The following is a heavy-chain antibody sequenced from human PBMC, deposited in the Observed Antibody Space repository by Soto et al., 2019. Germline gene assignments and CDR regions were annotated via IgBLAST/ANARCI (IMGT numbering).Heavy chain of an antibody. CDR1: GLTYSSYG. Sequence: GGSLRRSCAASGLTYSSYGMHWFRQAPGKGLEWVAVISYDGSNKYYADSVKGRFTISRDNSKNTLYLQMNSLRAEDTAVYYCAKDRYSGYDLFDYWGQGTLVTVSS. CDR3: AKDRYSGYDLFDY. J-gene: IGHJ4*02. V-gene: IGHV3-30*18. CDR2: ISYDGSNK. D-gene: IGHD5-12*01.